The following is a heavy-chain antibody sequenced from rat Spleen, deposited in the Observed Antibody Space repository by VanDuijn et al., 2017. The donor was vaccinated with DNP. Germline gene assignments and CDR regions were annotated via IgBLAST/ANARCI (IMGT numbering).Heavy chain of an antibody. D-gene: IGHD1-7*01. V-gene: IGHV3-1*01. CDR1: GYSITSNY. CDR3: ARWTRYFDY. CDR2: INNAGST. Sequence: EVQLQESGSGLVKPSQSLSLTCSVTGYSITSNYWGWIRKFPGNKLEWMGYINNAGSTNYNPSLKSRISITRDTSKNHFFLHLNSVTTEDTATYYCARWTRYFDYWGQGVMVTVSS. J-gene: IGHJ2*01.